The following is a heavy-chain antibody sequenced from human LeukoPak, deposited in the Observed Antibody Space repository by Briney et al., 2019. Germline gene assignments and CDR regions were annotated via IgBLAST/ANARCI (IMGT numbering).Heavy chain of an antibody. V-gene: IGHV4-34*01. Sequence: SETLSLTCAVSGGPFSGYFWSWIRESSGKGLEWVGEIHNSGTTKYNPSLNSRVTISEDTSKNQFYLNLSSVTAAGTAVYYCARRYYYNLGSFPFDFWGQGTLVTVS. CDR1: GGPFSGYF. CDR2: IHNSGTT. CDR3: ARRYYYNLGSFPFDF. D-gene: IGHD3-10*01. J-gene: IGHJ4*02.